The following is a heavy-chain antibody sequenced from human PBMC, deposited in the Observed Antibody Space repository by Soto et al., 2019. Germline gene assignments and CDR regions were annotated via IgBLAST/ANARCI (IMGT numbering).Heavy chain of an antibody. J-gene: IGHJ4*02. CDR2: TDQSGGT. CDR1: GGSFSPYY. V-gene: IGHV4-34*01. D-gene: IGHD3-16*01. CDR3: AIGRGGNNY. Sequence: QVQLQQWGTGLLKSSETLSLNCAVYGGSFSPYYWSWVRQPPGKGLEWIGETDQSGGTYYNPSLKSRSTVSLDTFKNQFSLEVKSVTAADTAVYYCAIGRGGNNYWGQGTLVTVSS.